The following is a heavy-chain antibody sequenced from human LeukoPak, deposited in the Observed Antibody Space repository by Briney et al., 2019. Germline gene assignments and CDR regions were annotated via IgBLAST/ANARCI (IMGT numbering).Heavy chain of an antibody. CDR3: ARDGNYYDSSGPFDY. CDR2: IYTSGST. D-gene: IGHD3-22*01. V-gene: IGHV4-61*02. CDR1: GGSIRSGSYY. J-gene: IGHJ4*02. Sequence: SQTLSLTCTVSGGSIRSGSYYWSWIRQPAGKGLEWIGRIYTSGSTNYNPSLRSRVTISVDTSKNQFSLKLSSVTAADTAVYYCARDGNYYDSSGPFDYWGQGTLVTVSS.